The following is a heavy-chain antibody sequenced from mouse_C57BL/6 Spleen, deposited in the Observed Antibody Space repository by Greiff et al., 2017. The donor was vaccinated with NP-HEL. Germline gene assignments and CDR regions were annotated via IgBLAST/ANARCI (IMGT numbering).Heavy chain of an antibody. J-gene: IGHJ3*01. D-gene: IGHD1-1*01. Sequence: VKLQQPGAELVMPGASVKLSCKASGYTFTSYWMHWVKQRPGQGLEWIGEIDPSDSYTNYNQKFKGKSTLTVDKSSSTAYMQLSSLTAEDSAVYYCARGDYGSSFAYWGQGTLVTVSA. CDR2: IDPSDSYT. CDR3: ARGDYGSSFAY. V-gene: IGHV1-69*01. CDR1: GYTFTSYW.